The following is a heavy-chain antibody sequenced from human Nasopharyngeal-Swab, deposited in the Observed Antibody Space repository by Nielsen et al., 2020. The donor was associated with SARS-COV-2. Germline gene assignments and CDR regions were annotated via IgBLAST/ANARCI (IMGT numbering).Heavy chain of an antibody. CDR3: AREGSTSPWNGYYYGMDV. CDR1: GGSVSSGSYY. V-gene: IGHV4-61*01. Sequence: SETLSLTCTVSGGSVSSGSYYWSWIRQPPGKGLARIGYIYYSGSTNYNPSLKSRVTISVDTSKNQFSLKLSSVTAADTAVYYCAREGSTSPWNGYYYGMDVWGQGTTVTVSS. CDR2: IYYSGST. J-gene: IGHJ6*02. D-gene: IGHD2-2*01.